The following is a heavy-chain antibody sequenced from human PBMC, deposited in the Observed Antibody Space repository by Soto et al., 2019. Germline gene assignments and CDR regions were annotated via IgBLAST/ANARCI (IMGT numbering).Heavy chain of an antibody. CDR1: GFTFSSYG. D-gene: IGHD3-10*01. Sequence: QVQLVESGGGVVQPGRSLRLSCAASGFTFSSYGMHWVRQAPGKGLEWVAVIWYDGGNKYYADSVKGRFTISRDNSKNTLYLQMNSLRAEDTAVYYCAKGFHTYYYGSGSFDYWGQGTLVTVSS. CDR2: IWYDGGNK. V-gene: IGHV3-33*06. CDR3: AKGFHTYYYGSGSFDY. J-gene: IGHJ4*02.